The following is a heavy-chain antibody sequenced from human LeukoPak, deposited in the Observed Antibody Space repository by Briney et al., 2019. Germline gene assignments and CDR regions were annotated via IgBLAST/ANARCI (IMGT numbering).Heavy chain of an antibody. Sequence: GGSLRLSCVASGFTFSSFPMIWVRQAPGKGLEWVSAISGSGGSLYYADSVKGRFTISRDNSNNTLYLQMNSLRVDDTAVYFCAKDRGYWGQGTLVTVSP. CDR3: AKDRGY. CDR1: GFTFSSFP. CDR2: ISGSGGSL. J-gene: IGHJ4*02. V-gene: IGHV3-23*01.